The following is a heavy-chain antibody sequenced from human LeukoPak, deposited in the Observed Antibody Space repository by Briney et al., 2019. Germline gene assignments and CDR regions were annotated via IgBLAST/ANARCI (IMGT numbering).Heavy chain of an antibody. D-gene: IGHD1-1*01. J-gene: IGHJ6*03. Sequence: SETLSLTCAVSGGSFSGYYWSWIRQPPGKGLEWIGEINHSGSTNYNPSLKSRVTISVDTSKNQFSLKLSSVTAADTAVYYCERGLSAGTTLYYSYYMDVWGKGTTVTVSS. CDR3: ERGLSAGTTLYYSYYMDV. CDR2: INHSGST. CDR1: GGSFSGYY. V-gene: IGHV4-34*01.